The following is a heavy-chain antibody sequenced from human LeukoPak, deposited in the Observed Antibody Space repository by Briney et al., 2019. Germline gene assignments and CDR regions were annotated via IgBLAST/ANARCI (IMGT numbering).Heavy chain of an antibody. D-gene: IGHD6-6*01. Sequence: ESGPTLLNPTPTLTLTCTFSGFSLSTSGVGVGWIRQPPGKALEWLSLIYWNDDKRYSPSLKSRLTITKDTSKNQVVLTMTNMDPVDTATYYCAHRGASSSSGWFAEYFQHWGQGTLVTVSS. CDR3: AHRGASSSSGWFAEYFQH. CDR1: GFSLSTSGVG. J-gene: IGHJ1*01. V-gene: IGHV2-5*01. CDR2: IYWNDDK.